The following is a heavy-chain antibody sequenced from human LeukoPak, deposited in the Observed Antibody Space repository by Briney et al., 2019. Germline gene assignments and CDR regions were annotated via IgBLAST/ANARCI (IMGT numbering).Heavy chain of an antibody. CDR1: GYTFTGYY. Sequence: ASVKVSCKASGYTFTGYYMHWVRQAPGQGLEWMGWINPNSGGTNYAQKFQGRVTMTRDTSISTAYMELSSLRSEDTAVYYCARAVAYSSSSWGYYYMDVWGKGTTVTVSS. CDR3: ARAVAYSSSSWGYYYMDV. CDR2: INPNSGGT. D-gene: IGHD6-13*01. J-gene: IGHJ6*03. V-gene: IGHV1-2*02.